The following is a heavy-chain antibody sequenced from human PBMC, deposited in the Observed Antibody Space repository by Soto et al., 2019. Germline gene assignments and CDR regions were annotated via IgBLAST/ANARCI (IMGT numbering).Heavy chain of an antibody. V-gene: IGHV4-34*01. D-gene: IGHD3-22*01. J-gene: IGHJ3*02. Sequence: YWSWIRQPPGKGLEWIGEINHSGSTNYNPSLKSRVTISVDTSKNQFSLKLSSVTAADTAVYYCARGPYYYDSSHAFDIWGQGTMVTVSS. CDR2: INHSGST. CDR3: ARGPYYYDSSHAFDI. CDR1: Y.